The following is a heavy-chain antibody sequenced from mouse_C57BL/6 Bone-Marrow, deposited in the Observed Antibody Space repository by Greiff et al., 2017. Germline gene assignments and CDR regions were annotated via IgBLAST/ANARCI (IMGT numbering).Heavy chain of an antibody. CDR1: GFTFSSYG. D-gene: IGHD3-3*01. CDR2: ISSGGSYT. CDR3: AEQGPLLVAY. Sequence: DVKLVESGGDLVKPGGSLKLSCAASGFTFSSYGMSWVRQTPDKRLEWVATISSGGSYTYYPDSVKGRFTISRDNAKNTLYLQMSSLKSEDTAMYCCAEQGPLLVAYWGQGTLVTVSA. V-gene: IGHV5-6*02. J-gene: IGHJ3*01.